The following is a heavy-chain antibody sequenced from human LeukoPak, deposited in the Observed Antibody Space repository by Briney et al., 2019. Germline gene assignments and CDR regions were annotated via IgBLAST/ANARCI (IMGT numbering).Heavy chain of an antibody. D-gene: IGHD2-2*01. CDR2: IWNDGSNK. CDR1: GFTFSRRG. CDR3: ARESENCTATSCTFYFDF. J-gene: IGHJ4*02. V-gene: IGHV3-33*01. Sequence: GGSLRLSCEASGFTFSRRGMHWVRQVPGKGLEWVAIIWNDGSNKYYVDSVKGRFTISRDNAKNTLYLQMDSLRAEDTAVYFCARESENCTATSCTFYFDFWGQGTLVTVSS.